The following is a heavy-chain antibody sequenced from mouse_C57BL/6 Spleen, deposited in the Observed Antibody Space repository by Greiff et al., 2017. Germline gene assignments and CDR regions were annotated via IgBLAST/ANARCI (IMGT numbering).Heavy chain of an antibody. CDR1: GFTFSDYY. V-gene: IGHV5-12*01. CDR3: ARPLYDSLYAMDY. D-gene: IGHD2-3*01. J-gene: IGHJ4*01. CDR2: ISNGGGST. Sequence: EVQLVESGGGLVQPGGSLKLSCAASGFTFSDYYMYWVRQTPEKRLEWVAYISNGGGSTYYPDTVKGRFTISSDNAKNTLYLQMSRLKSEDTAMYYCARPLYDSLYAMDYWGQGTSVTVSS.